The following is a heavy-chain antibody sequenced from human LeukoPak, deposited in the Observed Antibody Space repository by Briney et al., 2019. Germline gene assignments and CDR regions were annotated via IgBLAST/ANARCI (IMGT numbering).Heavy chain of an antibody. Sequence: GGSLRLSCAASGFTFHNYAIHWVRQAPGKGLEWASLTSGDGITTYFADSVKGRFTISRDNSKSSLFLQMNSLRTEDTALYYCARDHVYGGADYWGQGTLVTVSS. V-gene: IGHV3-43*02. CDR1: GFTFHNYA. CDR2: TSGDGITT. J-gene: IGHJ4*02. D-gene: IGHD5/OR15-5a*01. CDR3: ARDHVYGGADY.